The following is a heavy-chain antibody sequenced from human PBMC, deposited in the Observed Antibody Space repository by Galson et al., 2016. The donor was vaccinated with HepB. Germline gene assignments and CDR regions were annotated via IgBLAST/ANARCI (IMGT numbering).Heavy chain of an antibody. CDR3: ARPLCSGGSCSAVPYF. Sequence: GAEVKKPGESLRISCKGSGYSFNSYWMAWVRQMPGKGLEWMGIIYPGDSDTKYGPSFEGQVTISVDKSINTAYLQWSSLRASDTAMYYCARPLCSGGSCSAVPYFWGQGTLVTVSS. V-gene: IGHV5-51*01. CDR1: GYSFNSYW. J-gene: IGHJ4*02. D-gene: IGHD2-15*01. CDR2: IYPGDSDT.